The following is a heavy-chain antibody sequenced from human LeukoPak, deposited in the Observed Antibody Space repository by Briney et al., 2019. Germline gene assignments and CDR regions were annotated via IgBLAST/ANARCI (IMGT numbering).Heavy chain of an antibody. CDR3: ARDINQWLTDSDAFDI. V-gene: IGHV3-7*01. D-gene: IGHD6-19*01. CDR1: GFTFSSYW. CDR2: IKEDGSEK. J-gene: IGHJ3*02. Sequence: TGGSLRLSCAASGFTFSSYWMSWVRQAPGKGLEWVANIKEDGSEKYYVASVKGRFTISRDNAKNSLYLQMNSLRDEDTAVYYCARDINQWLTDSDAFDIWGQGTMVTVST.